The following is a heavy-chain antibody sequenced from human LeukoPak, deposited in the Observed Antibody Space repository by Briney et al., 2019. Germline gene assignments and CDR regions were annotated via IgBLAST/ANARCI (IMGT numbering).Heavy chain of an antibody. CDR2: IYPGDSDT. Sequence: GESLKISCKGSGYSFTSYWIGCVRQMPGKGLEWMGIIYPGDSDTRYSPSFQGQVTISADKSISTAYLQWSSLKASDTAMYYCARGSRHIVVVTAIRDWGQGTLVTVSS. V-gene: IGHV5-51*01. CDR1: GYSFTSYW. J-gene: IGHJ4*02. D-gene: IGHD2-21*02. CDR3: ARGSRHIVVVTAIRD.